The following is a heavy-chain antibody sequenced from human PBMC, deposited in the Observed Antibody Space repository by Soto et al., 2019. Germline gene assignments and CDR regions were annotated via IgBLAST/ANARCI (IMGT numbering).Heavy chain of an antibody. CDR2: IIPILGIA. CDR3: AMEYCSSTSCYRDY. V-gene: IGHV1-69*02. Sequence: QVQLVQSGAEVKKPGSSVKVSCKASGGTFSSYTISWVRQAPGQGLEWMGRIIPILGIADYSQKFQGRVTITADKSTSAAYMELSSLRSEDTAVYYCAMEYCSSTSCYRDYWGQGTLVTVSS. D-gene: IGHD2-2*02. CDR1: GGTFSSYT. J-gene: IGHJ4*02.